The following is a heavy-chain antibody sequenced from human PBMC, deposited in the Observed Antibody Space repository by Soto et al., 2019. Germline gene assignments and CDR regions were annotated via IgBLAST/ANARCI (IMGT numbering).Heavy chain of an antibody. J-gene: IGHJ6*02. CDR3: VRARGHYGMDV. Sequence: GGSLRLSCAASGFTFSTCWMHWARQPPGKGLVWVALISSDGITISYADSVKGRFTISRDNAKNTLYLQMNSLRAEDTAMYYCVRARGHYGMDVWGQGTVVTVSS. CDR1: GFTFSTCW. V-gene: IGHV3-74*01. CDR2: ISSDGITI.